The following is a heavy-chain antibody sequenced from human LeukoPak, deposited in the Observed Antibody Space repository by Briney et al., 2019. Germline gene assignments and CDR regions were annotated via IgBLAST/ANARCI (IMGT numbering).Heavy chain of an antibody. Sequence: PGGSLRLSCAASGFTFNSYSMNWVRQAPGKGLEWVSSIGSSSSYIYYADSVKGRFTISRDNAKNSLYLQMNSLRAEDTAVYYCASPGYYDFWSAMYWGQGTLVTVSS. D-gene: IGHD3-3*01. J-gene: IGHJ4*02. V-gene: IGHV3-21*01. CDR3: ASPGYYDFWSAMY. CDR2: IGSSSSYI. CDR1: GFTFNSYS.